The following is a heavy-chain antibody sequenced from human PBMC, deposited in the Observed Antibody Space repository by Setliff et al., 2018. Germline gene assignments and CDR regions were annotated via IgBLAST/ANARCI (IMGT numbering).Heavy chain of an antibody. V-gene: IGHV3-33*08. CDR1: GFTFSTYR. CDR2: IWGDGGTK. D-gene: IGHD6-19*01. J-gene: IGHJ4*02. Sequence: GGSLRLSCAASGFTFSTYRMHWVRQAPGKGLEWVAVIWGDGGTKYHADSVKGRFTISRDNAKNTVYLQMNSLRAEDTAVYYCARVASGWWWFDYWGQGTLVTVS. CDR3: ARVASGWWWFDY.